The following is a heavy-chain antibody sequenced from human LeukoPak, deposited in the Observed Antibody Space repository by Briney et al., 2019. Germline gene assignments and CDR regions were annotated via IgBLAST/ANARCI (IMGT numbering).Heavy chain of an antibody. V-gene: IGHV4-59*01. CDR1: GGSISSYY. D-gene: IGHD3-22*01. Sequence: SETLSLTCTVSGGSISSYYWSWIRQPPGKGLEWIGYIYYSGSTNYNPSLKSRVTISVDTSKNQFSLKLSSVTAADAAVYYCARRANSGFDAFDIWGQGTMVTVSS. J-gene: IGHJ3*02. CDR3: ARRANSGFDAFDI. CDR2: IYYSGST.